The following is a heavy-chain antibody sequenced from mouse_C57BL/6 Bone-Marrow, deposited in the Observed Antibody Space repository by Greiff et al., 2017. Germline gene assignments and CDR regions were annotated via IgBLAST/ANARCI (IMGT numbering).Heavy chain of an antibody. Sequence: EVQLVESGGGLVQPGGSLSLSCAASGFTFTDYYMSWVRQPPGQALEWFGFIRHKANGYTTEYSASVKGRFTISRENSQSIRYLKMNARRAEDSVTYDCARYEDCSYGYYCAYWGQGTLVTVSA. CDR3: ARYEDCSYGYYCAY. CDR2: IRHKANGYTT. D-gene: IGHD2-3*01. CDR1: GFTFTDYY. V-gene: IGHV7-3*01. J-gene: IGHJ3*01.